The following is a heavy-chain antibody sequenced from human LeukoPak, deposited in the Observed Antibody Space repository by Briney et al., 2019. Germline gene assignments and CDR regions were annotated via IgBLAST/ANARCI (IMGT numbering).Heavy chain of an antibody. V-gene: IGHV3-23*01. Sequence: GGSLRLSCAASGFTFSSYAMSWVRQAPGKGLEWVSAIRGSGGSTYYTDSVKGRFTISRDNSKNTLYLQMNSLRAEDTAVYYCAKGRGWEASYYYYYMDVWGKGTTVTISS. J-gene: IGHJ6*03. CDR3: AKGRGWEASYYYYYMDV. D-gene: IGHD1-26*01. CDR2: IRGSGGST. CDR1: GFTFSSYA.